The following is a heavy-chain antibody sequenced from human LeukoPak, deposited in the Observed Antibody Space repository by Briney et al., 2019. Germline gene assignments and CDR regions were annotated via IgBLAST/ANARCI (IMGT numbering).Heavy chain of an antibody. CDR3: ARDREFCISTSCYKPLDY. Sequence: HPGGSLRLSCAASGFTFSSFWMHWVRQAPGEGLVWVSRINTDGSSTTYADSVKGRFTISRDNAKNTLYLQMNSLRAEDTAVYYCARDREFCISTSCYKPLDYWGQGTLVTVSS. CDR1: GFTFSSFW. V-gene: IGHV3-74*01. D-gene: IGHD2-2*02. J-gene: IGHJ4*02. CDR2: INTDGSST.